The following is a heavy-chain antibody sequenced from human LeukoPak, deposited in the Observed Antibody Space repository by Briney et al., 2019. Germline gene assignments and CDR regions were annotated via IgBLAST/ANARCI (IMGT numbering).Heavy chain of an antibody. D-gene: IGHD6-6*01. J-gene: IGHJ5*02. Sequence: SETLSLTCAVYGGSFSGYYWSWIRQPPGKGLEWIGEINHSGSTNYNPSLKSRVTISLDTSKNQFSLKLSSVTAADTAVYYCARKGGGQLVNTRRWFDPWGQGTLVAVSS. CDR3: ARKGGGQLVNTRRWFDP. CDR1: GGSFSGYY. CDR2: INHSGST. V-gene: IGHV4-34*01.